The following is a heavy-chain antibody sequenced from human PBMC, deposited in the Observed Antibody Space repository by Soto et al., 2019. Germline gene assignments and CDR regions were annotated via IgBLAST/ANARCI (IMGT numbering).Heavy chain of an antibody. CDR2: FDPEDGET. V-gene: IGHV1-24*01. CDR3: ARDLGYSGYDW. J-gene: IGHJ4*02. D-gene: IGHD5-12*01. Sequence: ASVKVSCKVSGYTLTELSMHWVRQAPGKGLEWMGGFDPEDGETIYAQKLQGRVTMTTDTSTDTAYMELSSLRSDDTAVYYCARDLGYSGYDWWGQGTLVTVSS. CDR1: GYTLTELS.